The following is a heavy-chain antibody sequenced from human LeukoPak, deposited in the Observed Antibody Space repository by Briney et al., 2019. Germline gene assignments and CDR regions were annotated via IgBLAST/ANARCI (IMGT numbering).Heavy chain of an antibody. V-gene: IGHV1-2*06. CDR1: GYTFTGYL. Sequence: ASVKVSCKASGYTFTGYLMHWVRQAPGQGLEWMGRINPNSGGTNYAQKFQGRVTMTRDTSISTAYMELSRLKSDDTAVYYCARDYYGSTNWFDPWGQGTLVTVSS. J-gene: IGHJ5*02. CDR3: ARDYYGSTNWFDP. CDR2: INPNSGGT. D-gene: IGHD3-10*01.